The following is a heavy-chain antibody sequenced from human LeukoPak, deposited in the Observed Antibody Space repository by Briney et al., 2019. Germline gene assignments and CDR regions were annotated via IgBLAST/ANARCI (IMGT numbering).Heavy chain of an antibody. J-gene: IGHJ4*02. V-gene: IGHV3-23*01. Sequence: GGSPRLSCAASGFTFSSYAMSWVRQAPGKRLEWVSAISGSGGSTYYADSVKGRFTISRDNSKNTLYLQMNSLRAEDTAVYYCAADIAAAGTGKYYWGQGTLVTVSS. CDR1: GFTFSSYA. D-gene: IGHD6-13*01. CDR2: ISGSGGST. CDR3: AADIAAAGTGKYY.